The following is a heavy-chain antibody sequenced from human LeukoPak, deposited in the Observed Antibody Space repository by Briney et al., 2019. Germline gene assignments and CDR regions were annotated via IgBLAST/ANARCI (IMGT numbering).Heavy chain of an antibody. CDR2: INPSGGST. CDR1: GYTFIGYY. Sequence: RVASVKVSCKASGYTFIGYYLHWVRQAPGQGLEWMGIINPSGGSTSYAQKFQGRVTMTRDTSTSTVYMELSSLRSEDTAVYYCATAGVRPRTGLSGPFDYWGQGTLVTVSS. CDR3: ATAGVRPRTGLSGPFDY. D-gene: IGHD3-3*01. J-gene: IGHJ4*02. V-gene: IGHV1-46*01.